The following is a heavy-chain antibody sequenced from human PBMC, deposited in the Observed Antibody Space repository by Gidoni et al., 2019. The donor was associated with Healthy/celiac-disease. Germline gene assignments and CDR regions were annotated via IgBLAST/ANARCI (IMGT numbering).Heavy chain of an antibody. Sequence: QVQLVESGGGVVQPGRSLRLSCAASGFPFSSYGMHWVRQAPGKGREWVAVISYDGSNKYYADSVKGRFTISRDNSKNTLYLQMNSLRAEDTAVYYCAKVGPPMVRGVIYYWGQGTLVTVSS. CDR2: ISYDGSNK. CDR3: AKVGPPMVRGVIYY. J-gene: IGHJ4*02. D-gene: IGHD3-10*01. CDR1: GFPFSSYG. V-gene: IGHV3-30*18.